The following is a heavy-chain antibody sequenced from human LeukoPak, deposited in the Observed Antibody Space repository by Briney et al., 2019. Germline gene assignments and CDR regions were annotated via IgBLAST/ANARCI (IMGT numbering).Heavy chain of an antibody. J-gene: IGHJ4*02. CDR2: IRHDGRTK. Sequence: GGSLRLSCAASGFTFSNYGIRWVRQAPGKGLEWVAFIRHDGRTKFYADSVKGRLTISRDNSKNTVYLQMNSLRAEDAAIYYCAKDSNWAFDYWGQGTLVTVSS. CDR1: GFTFSNYG. CDR3: AKDSNWAFDY. D-gene: IGHD1-1*01. V-gene: IGHV3-30*02.